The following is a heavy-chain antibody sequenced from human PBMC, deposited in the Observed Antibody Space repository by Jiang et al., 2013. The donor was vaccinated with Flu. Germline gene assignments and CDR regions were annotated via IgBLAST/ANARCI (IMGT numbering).Heavy chain of an antibody. Sequence: EVKKPGASVKVSCKASGYTFTSYGISWVRQAPGQGLEWMGWISAYNGNTNYAQKLQGRVTMTTDTSTSTAYMELRSLRSDDTAVYYCASSSYTDTYYYDRRTARGAFDIWGPRDNGHRLF. D-gene: IGHD3-22*01. CDR2: ISAYNGNT. CDR3: ASSSYTDTYYYDRRTARGAFDI. V-gene: IGHV1-18*01. J-gene: IGHJ3*02. CDR1: GYTFTSYG.